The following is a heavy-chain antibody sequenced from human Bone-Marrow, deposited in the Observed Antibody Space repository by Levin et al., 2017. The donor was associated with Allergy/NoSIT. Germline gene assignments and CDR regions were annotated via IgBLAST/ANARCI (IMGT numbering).Heavy chain of an antibody. CDR3: APDSSGDYSGY. D-gene: IGHD3-22*01. J-gene: IGHJ4*02. CDR2: IEKDGSEK. Sequence: LSLTCVASGFTFSSHWMNWVRQAPGKGLEWVANIEKDGSEKNYVDPVKGRFTISRDNAKNSLYLQMNSLRAEDTAVYYCAPDSSGDYSGYWGQGTLVTVSS. CDR1: GFTFSSHW. V-gene: IGHV3-7*01.